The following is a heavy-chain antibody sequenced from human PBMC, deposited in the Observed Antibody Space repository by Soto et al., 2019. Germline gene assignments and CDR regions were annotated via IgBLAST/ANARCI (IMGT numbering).Heavy chain of an antibody. CDR3: ARTQLDGYTGYYFDD. V-gene: IGHV4-4*01. J-gene: IGHJ4*02. CDR2: IYHSESN. CDR1: CGSVSSSNW. Sequence: QVQLQESGPGLVKPSGTLSLTCAVSCGSVSSSNWWCWVRHPQGQGLVWICEIYHSESNNFNRSHKSRGNISVDKTKNPFSLKLSSVNSADTALYGCARTQLDGYTGYYFDDWAQGTLLTLSS. D-gene: IGHD5-18*01.